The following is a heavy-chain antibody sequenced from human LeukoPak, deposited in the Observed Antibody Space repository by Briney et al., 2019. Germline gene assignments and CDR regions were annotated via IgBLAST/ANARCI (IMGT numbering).Heavy chain of an antibody. V-gene: IGHV1-2*02. CDR2: INPNSGDT. CDR1: GYTFTVYY. CDR3: ARGTFSNPFDY. Sequence: ASVKVSCKASGYTFTVYYMHWVRQAPGQGLEWMGWINPNSGDTNYAQKFQGRVTMTRDTSISTAYMEMSTLKSDDTAVYYCARGTFSNPFDYWGQGTLVTVSS. D-gene: IGHD2/OR15-2a*01. J-gene: IGHJ4*02.